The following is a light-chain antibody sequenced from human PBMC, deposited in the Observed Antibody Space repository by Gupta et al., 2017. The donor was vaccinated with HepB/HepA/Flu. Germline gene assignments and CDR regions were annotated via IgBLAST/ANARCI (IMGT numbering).Light chain of an antibody. Sequence: EVVLTQSPATLSLSPGDRATLSCRASQDIRITYLAWYQEKPGQAPRLLIYGASNRATGIPVRFSGSGSGTDFTLTISRLEPEDFAVYYCHQYDSTPFTFGQGTRLEIK. V-gene: IGKV3-20*01. CDR1: QDIRITY. CDR3: HQYDSTPFT. J-gene: IGKJ5*01. CDR2: GAS.